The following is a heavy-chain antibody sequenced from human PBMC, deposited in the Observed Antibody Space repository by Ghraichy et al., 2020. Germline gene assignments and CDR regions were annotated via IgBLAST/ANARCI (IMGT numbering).Heavy chain of an antibody. V-gene: IGHV3-23*01. J-gene: IGHJ4*02. CDR2: ISGSGGST. CDR3: AKGIMITFGGVIVISPPDY. Sequence: GESLNISCAASGFTFSGYAMSWVRQAPGKGLEWVSAISGSGGSTYYADSVKGRFTISRDNSKSTLYLQLNSLRAEDTAVYYCAKGIMITFGGVIVISPPDYWGQGTLVTVSS. D-gene: IGHD3-16*02. CDR1: GFTFSGYA.